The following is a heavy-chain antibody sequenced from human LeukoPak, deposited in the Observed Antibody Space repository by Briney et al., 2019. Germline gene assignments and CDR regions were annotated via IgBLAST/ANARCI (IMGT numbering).Heavy chain of an antibody. J-gene: IGHJ6*03. Sequence: SETLSLTCTVSGGSISSYYWSWIRQPPGKGLEWIGYIYYSGSTKYNPSLKSRVTISVDTSKNQFSLKLRSVTAADTAVYYCARDLGGRNIYYMDVWGKGTTVTVSS. D-gene: IGHD2/OR15-2a*01. CDR2: IYYSGST. CDR3: ARDLGGRNIYYMDV. V-gene: IGHV4-59*01. CDR1: GGSISSYY.